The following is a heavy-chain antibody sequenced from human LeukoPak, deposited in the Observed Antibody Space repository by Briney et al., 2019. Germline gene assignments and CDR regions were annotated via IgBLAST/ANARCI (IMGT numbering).Heavy chain of an antibody. Sequence: PGGSLRLSCAASGFTFSSYSMNWVRQAPGKGLEWVSYMSSSSTTINYADSVKGRFTTSRDNAKNSLYLQMNSLRAEDTAVYYCARGEWALFDYWGQGTLVTVSS. CDR2: MSSSSTTI. CDR1: GFTFSSYS. CDR3: ARGEWALFDY. V-gene: IGHV3-48*01. D-gene: IGHD2-8*01. J-gene: IGHJ4*02.